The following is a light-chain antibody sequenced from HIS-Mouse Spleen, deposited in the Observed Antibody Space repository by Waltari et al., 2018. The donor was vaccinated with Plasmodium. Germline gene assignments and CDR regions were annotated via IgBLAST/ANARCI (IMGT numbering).Light chain of an antibody. CDR2: LNSDGSH. Sequence: QLVLTQSPSASASLGASVKLTCTLSIRHTSYAIAWHQQQPEKGPRYLMKLNSDGSHSKGDGIPDRFSGSSSGAERYLTISSLQSEDEADYYCQTWGTGMGVFGGGTKLTVL. CDR3: QTWGTGMGV. CDR1: IRHTSYA. V-gene: IGLV4-69*01. J-gene: IGLJ2*01.